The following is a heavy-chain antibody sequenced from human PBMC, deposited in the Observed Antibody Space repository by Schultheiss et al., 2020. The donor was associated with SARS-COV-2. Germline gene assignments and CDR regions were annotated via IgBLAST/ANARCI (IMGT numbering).Heavy chain of an antibody. J-gene: IGHJ6*02. Sequence: SETLSLTCTVSGGSISSYYWGWIRQPPGKGLEWIGSIYYSGSTYYNPSLKSRVTISVDTSKNQFSLKLSSVTAADTAVYYCARDRAVLNYYGMDVWGQGTTVTVSS. CDR3: ARDRAVLNYYGMDV. V-gene: IGHV4-39*07. CDR1: GGSISSYY. CDR2: IYYSGST.